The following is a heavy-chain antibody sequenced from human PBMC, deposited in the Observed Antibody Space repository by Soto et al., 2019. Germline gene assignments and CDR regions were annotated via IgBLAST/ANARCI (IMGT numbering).Heavy chain of an antibody. V-gene: IGHV4-4*02. CDR1: GVTIISINW. CDR3: ARDHSSSWYWALGHYYYYNGMDA. CDR2: IYHSGST. Sequence: SETLSLTCAVTGVTIISINWWSWVRQPPGKGLEWIGEIYHSGSTNYNPSLQSRVTISVDKSKNQFSLKLSSVTAADTAVYYCARDHSSSWYWALGHYYYYNGMDAWGQGTTVT. J-gene: IGHJ6*02. D-gene: IGHD6-13*01.